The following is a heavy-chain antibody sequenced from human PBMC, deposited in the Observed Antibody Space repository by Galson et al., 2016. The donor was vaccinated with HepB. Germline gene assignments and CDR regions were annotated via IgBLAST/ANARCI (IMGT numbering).Heavy chain of an antibody. Sequence: ETLSLTCTVSGGSINSSTYYWGWIRQPPGKGLEWIGSIYYSGSTYYNTSLKSRVTITVDTSKNKFSLKMSSVTAADTAVYYCATGGDDILTLDYWGQGILVTVSS. D-gene: IGHD3-9*01. V-gene: IGHV4-39*01. CDR1: GGSINSSTYY. CDR3: ATGGDDILTLDY. J-gene: IGHJ4*02. CDR2: IYYSGST.